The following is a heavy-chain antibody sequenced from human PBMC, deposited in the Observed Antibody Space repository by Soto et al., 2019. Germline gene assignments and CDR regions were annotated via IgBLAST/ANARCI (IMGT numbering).Heavy chain of an antibody. Sequence: PSETLSLTCTVSGGSISSYYWSWIRQPPGKGLEWIGYIYYSGSTNYNPSLKSRVTISVDTSKNQFSLKLSSVTAADTAVYYCARAVGSSSWYGFKVNWFDPWGQGTLVTV. V-gene: IGHV4-59*01. CDR3: ARAVGSSSWYGFKVNWFDP. J-gene: IGHJ5*02. D-gene: IGHD6-13*01. CDR1: GGSISSYY. CDR2: IYYSGST.